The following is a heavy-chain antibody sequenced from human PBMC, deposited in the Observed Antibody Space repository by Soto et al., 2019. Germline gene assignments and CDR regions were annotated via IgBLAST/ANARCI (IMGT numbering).Heavy chain of an antibody. CDR2: ISGSGGST. CDR3: AKAGLWGANEGEWFVS. CDR1: GFTVSSYA. J-gene: IGHJ5*01. V-gene: IGHV3-23*01. D-gene: IGHD1-26*01. Sequence: PGGSLRLSCAASGFTVSSYAMSWVRQAPGKGLEWVSGISGSGGSTFNADSVKGRFTISRDNSKNTLYLQMNSLRAEDTAIYHCAKAGLWGANEGEWFVSWGQGTLVTVSS.